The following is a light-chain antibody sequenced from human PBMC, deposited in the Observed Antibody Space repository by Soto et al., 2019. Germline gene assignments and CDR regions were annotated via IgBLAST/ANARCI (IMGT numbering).Light chain of an antibody. J-gene: IGKJ1*01. CDR2: DSS. CDR3: QQRGDWPRT. V-gene: IGKV3-11*01. CDR1: QSFSNN. Sequence: EMVWTQSPATLSLSPGERATLSCRASQSFSNNLAWYQQKPGQAPRLLIYDSSTRATGIPPRFSGSGSGTDFTLTISSLEPADFAVYYCQQRGDWPRTFGQGTKVDIK.